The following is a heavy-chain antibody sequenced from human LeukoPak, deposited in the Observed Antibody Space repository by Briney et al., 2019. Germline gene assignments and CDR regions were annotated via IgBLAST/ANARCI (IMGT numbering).Heavy chain of an antibody. CDR1: GYTFTGYY. J-gene: IGHJ4*02. CDR2: INPNSGGT. Sequence: ASVKVSCKASGYTFTGYYMHWVRQAPGQGLEWMGWINPNSGGTNYAQKFQGRVTMTRDTSISTAYMELSRLRSDDTAVYYCAREGAAAGRSFDYWGQGTLVTVSS. D-gene: IGHD6-13*01. V-gene: IGHV1-2*02. CDR3: AREGAAAGRSFDY.